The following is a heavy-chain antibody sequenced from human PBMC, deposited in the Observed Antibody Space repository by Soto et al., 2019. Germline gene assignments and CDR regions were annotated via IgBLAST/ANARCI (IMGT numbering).Heavy chain of an antibody. J-gene: IGHJ5*02. CDR2: IYYSGST. CDR3: AREVLLWFGGQGHPLGNWFDP. Sequence: SETLSLTCTVSGGSISSYYWSWIRQPPGKGLEWIGYIYYSGSTNYNPSLKSRVTISVDTSKNQFSLKLSSVTAADTAVYYCAREVLLWFGGQGHPLGNWFDPWGQGTLVTVSS. V-gene: IGHV4-59*01. CDR1: GGSISSYY. D-gene: IGHD3-10*01.